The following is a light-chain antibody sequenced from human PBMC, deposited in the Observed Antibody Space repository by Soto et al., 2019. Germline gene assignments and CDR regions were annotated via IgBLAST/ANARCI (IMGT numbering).Light chain of an antibody. V-gene: IGKV3-20*01. CDR1: QSVTRSY. CDR3: QQYGSSPPFT. Sequence: EMVLTQSPGTLSLSPGERATLSCRASQSVTRSYLAWYQQKPGQAPRLLIYGASSRAAGIQARFSGSGSGTDFTLTISRLESEDFAVYYCQQYGSSPPFTFVPGTRVDFK. J-gene: IGKJ3*01. CDR2: GAS.